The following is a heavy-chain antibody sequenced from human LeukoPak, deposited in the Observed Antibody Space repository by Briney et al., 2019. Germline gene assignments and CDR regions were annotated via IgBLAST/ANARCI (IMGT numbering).Heavy chain of an antibody. CDR3: VKGYCSSISCFGDY. CDR2: ISSNGGST. J-gene: IGHJ4*02. Sequence: GGSLRLSCSASGFTFGSYAMHWVRQAPGKGLEYVSAISSNGGSTYYADSVKGRFTISRDNSKNTLYLQMSSLRAEDTAVYYCVKGYCSSISCFGDYWGQGTLVTFSS. D-gene: IGHD2-2*01. V-gene: IGHV3-64D*09. CDR1: GFTFGSYA.